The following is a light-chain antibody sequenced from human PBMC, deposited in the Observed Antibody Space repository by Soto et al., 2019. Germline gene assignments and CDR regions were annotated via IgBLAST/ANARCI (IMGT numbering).Light chain of an antibody. CDR1: QSISSH. J-gene: IGKJ4*01. Sequence: QMTQSPSSLFASVGDRVTFTCRASQSISSHLNWYQQKVGQTPRLLIYAASTLQSEVPPRFSGSGSGTEFTLTISGLQREDFATYYCQQSHSAPLTFGGGTKIQI. V-gene: IGKV1-39*01. CDR3: QQSHSAPLT. CDR2: AAS.